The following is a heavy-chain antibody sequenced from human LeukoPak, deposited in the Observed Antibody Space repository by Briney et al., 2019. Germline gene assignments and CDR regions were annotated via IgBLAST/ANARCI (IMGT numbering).Heavy chain of an antibody. J-gene: IGHJ4*02. CDR2: INSDGSST. CDR3: ARGRGNDCGNAGHFDY. CDR1: GFTFRSYW. D-gene: IGHD4-11*01. Sequence: GGSLRLSCAASGFTFRSYWMHWVRQAPGKGLVWVSRINSDGSSTTYADSVKGRFTISRDNAKNTLNLQMNSLRAEDTAVYYCARGRGNDCGNAGHFDYWGQGTVVTVSS. V-gene: IGHV3-74*01.